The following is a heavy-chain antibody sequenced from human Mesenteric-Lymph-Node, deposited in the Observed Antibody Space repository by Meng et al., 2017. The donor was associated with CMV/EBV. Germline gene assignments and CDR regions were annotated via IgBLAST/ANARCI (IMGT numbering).Heavy chain of an antibody. CDR3: AIEQGYDRGSLYLDY. J-gene: IGHJ4*02. V-gene: IGHV3-7*01. CDR2: IKQDGSKK. D-gene: IGHD3-22*01. Sequence: GGSLRLSCAASGFTFSSCWMSWVRQAPGKGLEWVANIKQDGSKKYSVDSVKGRFTISRDNAKNSLYLQMNSLRAEDTAVYCGAIEQGYDRGSLYLDYWGQGTLVTVSS. CDR1: GFTFSSCW.